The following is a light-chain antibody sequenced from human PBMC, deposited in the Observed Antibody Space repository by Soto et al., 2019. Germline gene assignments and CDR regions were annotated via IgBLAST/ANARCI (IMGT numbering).Light chain of an antibody. V-gene: IGLV1-40*01. Sequence: QSVLTQPPSVPGAPGQTVTISCTGRGSNIGAGYDVDWYQQIPGTAPKLLLTGNGHRPSGVPDRFSGSNSGTSASLAITGLQTDDEADYYCQSYDSSLSGSVCGGGTKLTVL. CDR1: GSNIGAGYD. J-gene: IGLJ3*02. CDR2: GNG. CDR3: QSYDSSLSGSV.